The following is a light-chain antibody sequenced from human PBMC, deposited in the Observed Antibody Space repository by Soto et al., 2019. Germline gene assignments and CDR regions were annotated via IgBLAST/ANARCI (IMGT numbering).Light chain of an antibody. CDR1: QSVRSN. CDR3: QQYDDWPGT. CDR2: GAS. Sequence: EIVMTQSPATLSVSPGERATLSCRASQSVRSNLAWYQQTPGQASRLLIFGASTRATGIPARFSGSGSGTEFTLTISSLQYEDFAVYYCQQYDDWPGTFGHGTKVDIK. J-gene: IGKJ1*01. V-gene: IGKV3-15*01.